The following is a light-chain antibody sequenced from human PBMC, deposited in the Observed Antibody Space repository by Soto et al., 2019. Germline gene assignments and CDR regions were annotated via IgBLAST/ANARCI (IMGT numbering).Light chain of an antibody. CDR2: EAS. CDR3: QQRDKWPLT. CDR1: QSISSW. Sequence: DIQMTQSPSTLSASVRDRVTITCRASQSISSWLAWYQQKSGKAPNLLIYEASGLESGVPSRFSGSGSGTDFTLTISSLEPEDFAIYYCQQRDKWPLTFGGGTKVDIK. V-gene: IGKV1-5*03. J-gene: IGKJ4*01.